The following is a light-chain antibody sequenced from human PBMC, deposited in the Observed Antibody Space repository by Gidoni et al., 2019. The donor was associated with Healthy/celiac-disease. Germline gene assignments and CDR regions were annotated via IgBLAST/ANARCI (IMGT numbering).Light chain of an antibody. CDR2: EGS. CDR1: SSDVGSYNL. J-gene: IGLJ2*01. Sequence: QPALTQPASVSGSPGQSILIVCTGTSSDVGSYNLVSWYQQHPGKAPKLMIYEGSKRPSGVSNRFSGSKSGNTASLTISGLQAEDEADFYCCSYAGSSTFVVFGGGTKLTVL. CDR3: CSYAGSSTFVV. V-gene: IGLV2-23*03.